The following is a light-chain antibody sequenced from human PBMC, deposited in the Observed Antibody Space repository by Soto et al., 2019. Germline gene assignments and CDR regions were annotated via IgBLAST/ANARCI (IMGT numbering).Light chain of an antibody. V-gene: IGKV3-15*01. J-gene: IGKJ1*01. CDR2: GAS. Sequence: EIVMTQSPAALSVSPLERATLSCRASQSFSSNLAWYQQKPGQPPRLLIHGASTRATGIPARFSGSGSGTEFTLTIYSLQSEDSAVYYCQQYNNWRTFGQGTKV. CDR1: QSFSSN. CDR3: QQYNNWRT.